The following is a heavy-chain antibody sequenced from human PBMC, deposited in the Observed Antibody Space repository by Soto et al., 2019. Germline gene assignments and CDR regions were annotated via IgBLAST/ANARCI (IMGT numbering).Heavy chain of an antibody. Sequence: ASVKVSCKASGYTFTSYAMHWVRQAPGQRLEWMGWINAGNGNTDYAQKFQERVTITRDTSTSTVYMELSSLTSEDTAVYYCARAAGFSGSYPGGYYFDYWGQGTLVTVSS. D-gene: IGHD1-26*01. J-gene: IGHJ4*02. CDR1: GYTFTSYA. CDR2: INAGNGNT. V-gene: IGHV1-3*01. CDR3: ARAAGFSGSYPGGYYFDY.